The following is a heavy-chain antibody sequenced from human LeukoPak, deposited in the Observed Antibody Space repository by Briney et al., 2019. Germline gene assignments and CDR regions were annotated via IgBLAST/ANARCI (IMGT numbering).Heavy chain of an antibody. Sequence: SETLSLTCAVYSGSFSGYYWSWIRQPPGKGLEWIGEINHSGSTNYNPSLKSRVTISVDTSKNQFSLKLSSVTAADTAVYYCARGHRISGYYSYWGQGTLVTVSS. J-gene: IGHJ4*02. D-gene: IGHD3-22*01. CDR1: SGSFSGYY. CDR2: INHSGST. V-gene: IGHV4-34*01. CDR3: ARGHRISGYYSY.